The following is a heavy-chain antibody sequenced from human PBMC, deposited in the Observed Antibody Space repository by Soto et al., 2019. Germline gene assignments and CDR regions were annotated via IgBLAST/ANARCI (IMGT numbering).Heavy chain of an antibody. CDR2: IVVGSGNT. Sequence: SVKVSCKASGFTFTSSAVQWVRQARGQRLEWIGWIVVGSGNTNYAQKFQERVTFTRDTSASTVYMEVSSLRSEDTAVYYCARAAYYYESSGYYPGDYWGQGTLVTVSS. D-gene: IGHD3-22*01. CDR1: GFTFTSSA. V-gene: IGHV1-58*01. CDR3: ARAAYYYESSGYYPGDY. J-gene: IGHJ4*02.